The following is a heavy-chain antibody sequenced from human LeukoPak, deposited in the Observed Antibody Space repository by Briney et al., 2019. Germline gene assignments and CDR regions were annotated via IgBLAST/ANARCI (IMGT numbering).Heavy chain of an antibody. CDR2: ISAYNGYT. J-gene: IGHJ6*03. Sequence: ASVKVSCKASGYTFTNYYITWVRQAPGQGLEWMGWISAYNGYTNYAQKPQGRVTMTTDTSTSTAYMELRSLRSDDTAVYYCAREYSGYDPVNYYYMDVWGKGTTVTVSS. V-gene: IGHV1-18*01. CDR3: AREYSGYDPVNYYYMDV. D-gene: IGHD5-12*01. CDR1: GYTFTNYY.